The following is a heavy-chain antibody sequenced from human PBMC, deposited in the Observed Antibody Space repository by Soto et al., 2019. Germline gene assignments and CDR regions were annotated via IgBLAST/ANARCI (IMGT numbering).Heavy chain of an antibody. J-gene: IGHJ4*01. Sequence: VQLVESGGGLVQPGGSLRLSCAVSGFSFSSAWMTWIRQAPGKGLERVAILNEDGSERYYVDSVKGRFTISRDNAKNALFLQMNSLRVEDTAVYFCARDRAYSRFDYWGHGSLVTVSS. CDR1: GFSFSSAW. CDR3: ARDRAYSRFDY. V-gene: IGHV3-7*03. D-gene: IGHD4-4*01. CDR2: LNEDGSER.